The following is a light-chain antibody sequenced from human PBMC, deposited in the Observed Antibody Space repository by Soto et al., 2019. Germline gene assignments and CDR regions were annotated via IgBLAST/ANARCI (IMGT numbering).Light chain of an antibody. J-gene: IGLJ3*02. Sequence: QSALTQPRSVSGFPGQSVPFSCTGTSINVGGYNYVSWYQQHPGKAPKLMIYDVSKRPSGVPDRFFGSKSGNTASLTISGLQAEDEADYYCCSYAGDYTWVFGGGTKVTVL. CDR3: CSYAGDYTWV. CDR1: SINVGGYNY. CDR2: DVS. V-gene: IGLV2-11*01.